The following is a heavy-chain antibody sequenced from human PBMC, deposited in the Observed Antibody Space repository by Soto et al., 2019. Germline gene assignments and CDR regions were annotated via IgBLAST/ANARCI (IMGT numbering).Heavy chain of an antibody. CDR1: GYTFTSYT. CDR3: ARDPWNYVSGWFDP. Sequence: QVQLVQSGAEEKKPGASVMVSCKASGYTFTSYTMHWVRRAPGQRLEWMGWINAGNGNTKYSQKFQGRVTVTRDTSASTAYMELSSLRSEDTAVYYCARDPWNYVSGWFDPWGQGTLVTVSS. V-gene: IGHV1-3*05. D-gene: IGHD1-7*01. CDR2: INAGNGNT. J-gene: IGHJ5*02.